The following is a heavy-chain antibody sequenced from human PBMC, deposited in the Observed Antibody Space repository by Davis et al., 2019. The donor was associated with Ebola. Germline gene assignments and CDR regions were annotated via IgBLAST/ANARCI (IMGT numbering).Heavy chain of an antibody. V-gene: IGHV1-69*05. Sequence: AASVKVSCKASGGTFSSYAISWVRQAPGQGLEWMGGIIPIFGTANYAQKLHGRVTMTTDTSTSTAYMELRSLRSDDTAVYYCARGITMVRGVTWFDPWGQGTLVTVSS. D-gene: IGHD3-10*01. J-gene: IGHJ5*02. CDR2: IIPIFGTA. CDR1: GGTFSSYA. CDR3: ARGITMVRGVTWFDP.